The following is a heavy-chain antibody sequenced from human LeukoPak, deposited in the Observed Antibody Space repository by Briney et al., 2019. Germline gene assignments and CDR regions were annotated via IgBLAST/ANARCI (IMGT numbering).Heavy chain of an antibody. CDR3: ARHRVGATDYFDY. V-gene: IGHV3-30*04. Sequence: GGSLRLSCAASGFTFSSYAMQWVRQAPGKGLEWVAVISYDGSNKYYADSVKGRFTISRDNSKNTLYLQMNSLRAEDTAVYYCARHRVGATDYFDYWGQGTLVTVSS. D-gene: IGHD1-26*01. J-gene: IGHJ4*02. CDR1: GFTFSSYA. CDR2: ISYDGSNK.